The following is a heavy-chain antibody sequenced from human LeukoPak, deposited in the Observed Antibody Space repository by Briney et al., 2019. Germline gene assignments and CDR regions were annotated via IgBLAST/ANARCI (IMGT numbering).Heavy chain of an antibody. J-gene: IGHJ5*02. CDR2: ISAYNGNT. CDR3: ARVFSEGLLWFGELTSNWFDP. Sequence: ASVKVSCKASGYTFTSYGISWVRQAPGQGLEWMGWISAYNGNTNYAQKLQGRVTTTTDTSTSTAYMELRSLRSDDTAVYYCARVFSEGLLWFGELTSNWFDPWGQGTLVTVSS. V-gene: IGHV1-18*01. D-gene: IGHD3-10*01. CDR1: GYTFTSYG.